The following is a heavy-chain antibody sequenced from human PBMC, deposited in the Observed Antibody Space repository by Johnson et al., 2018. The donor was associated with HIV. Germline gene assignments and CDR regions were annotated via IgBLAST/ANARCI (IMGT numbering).Heavy chain of an antibody. CDR1: GFTFSSYW. Sequence: QMLLVESGGGLVQPGGSLRLSCAASGFTFSSYWMSWVRQAPGKGLDWVAIISYDGSNEYYADSVKGRFTISRDNSKNTLYLQMNSLRAEDTAVYYCARVQSLQWELLDGDAFDIWGQGTMVTVSS. CDR2: ISYDGSNE. D-gene: IGHD1-26*01. J-gene: IGHJ3*02. CDR3: ARVQSLQWELLDGDAFDI. V-gene: IGHV3-30-3*01.